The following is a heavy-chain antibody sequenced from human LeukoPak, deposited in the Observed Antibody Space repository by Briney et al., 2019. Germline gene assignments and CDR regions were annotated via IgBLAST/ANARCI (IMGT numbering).Heavy chain of an antibody. Sequence: ASVKVSCKAFGYTFTSNYMHWVRQAPGQGPEWRGVISPSGGSTTYAQKFQGRVTLTRDMSTSTDYLELSSLRSEDTAVYYCARDFSSYYDSTSNYGDAYFDYWGQGTLVTVSS. CDR2: ISPSGGST. D-gene: IGHD3-22*01. CDR3: ARDFSSYYDSTSNYGDAYFDY. V-gene: IGHV1-46*01. J-gene: IGHJ4*02. CDR1: GYTFTSNY.